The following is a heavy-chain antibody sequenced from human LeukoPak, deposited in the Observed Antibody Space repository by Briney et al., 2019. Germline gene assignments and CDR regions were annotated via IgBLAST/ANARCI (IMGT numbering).Heavy chain of an antibody. CDR1: GYTFTVNY. CDR3: TRGAGTSWFDY. Sequence: ASVTVTFKSSGYTFTVNYLHWVRQAPGPGLEWVGWMNPNSGVTVYAQNFQGRVTMTRDTSISTAYMELSSLTSDDTAVYYCTRGAGTSWFDYWGQGSLVTVSS. V-gene: IGHV1-2*02. CDR2: MNPNSGVT. J-gene: IGHJ4*02. D-gene: IGHD2-2*01.